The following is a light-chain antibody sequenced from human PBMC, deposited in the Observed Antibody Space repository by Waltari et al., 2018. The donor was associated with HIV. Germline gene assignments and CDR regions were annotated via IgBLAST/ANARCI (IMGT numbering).Light chain of an antibody. Sequence: QSVLTQPPSVSGAPGQRVSISCTGSSSNLRAGFDAQWYQQLPGAAPRLLIYDNNNRPSGVPGRFSGSRSGTSASLAITGLQADDEADYYCQSFDSGLTAVVFGGGTKLTVL. CDR3: QSFDSGLTAVV. J-gene: IGLJ2*01. CDR2: DNN. V-gene: IGLV1-40*01. CDR1: SSNLRAGFD.